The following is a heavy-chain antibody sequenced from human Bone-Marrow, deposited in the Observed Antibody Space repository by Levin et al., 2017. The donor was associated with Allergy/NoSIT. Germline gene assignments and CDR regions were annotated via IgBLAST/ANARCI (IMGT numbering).Heavy chain of an antibody. V-gene: IGHV3-30*18. D-gene: IGHD3-3*01. Sequence: QSGGSLRLSCVGSGFIFSNYGFHWVRQAPGKGLEWVAVISNDGVNEDYADSVRGRFTISRDSSKNTLHLQMNSLRAEDTAVYYCAKDFDFWSGYMDLWGQGTLVTVYS. CDR3: AKDFDFWSGYMDL. J-gene: IGHJ4*02. CDR2: ISNDGVNE. CDR1: GFIFSNYG.